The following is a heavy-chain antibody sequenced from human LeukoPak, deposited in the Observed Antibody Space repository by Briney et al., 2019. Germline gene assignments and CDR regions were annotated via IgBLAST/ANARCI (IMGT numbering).Heavy chain of an antibody. CDR1: GFTFSSYA. V-gene: IGHV3-23*01. Sequence: GGSLRLSCAASGFTFSSYAMSWVRQAPGKGLEWVSAISGSGGSTYYADSVKGRFTISRDNSKNTLYLQMNSLRAEDTAVYYCAKDRANPWTYYDRSGRWGQGTWSPSPQ. CDR2: ISGSGGST. CDR3: AKDRANPWTYYDRSGR. J-gene: IGHJ4*02. D-gene: IGHD3-22*01.